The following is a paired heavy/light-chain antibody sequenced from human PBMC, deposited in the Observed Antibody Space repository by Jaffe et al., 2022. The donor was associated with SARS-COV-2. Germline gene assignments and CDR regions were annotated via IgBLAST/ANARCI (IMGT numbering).Heavy chain of an antibody. J-gene: IGHJ4*02. CDR2: IYHSGTT. Sequence: QVQLQESGPGLVKPSQTLSLTCTVSGASIDSGAFYWSWVRQHPVKGLEWIGYIYHSGTTDYNPSLKSRLSMSIDTSTNQFSLKLSSVTVADTAIYYCARDGPRDYLDYWGQGTLVTVSS. V-gene: IGHV4-31*03. CDR1: GASIDSGAFY. CDR3: ARDGPRDYLDY.
Light chain of an antibody. CDR1: QDIKYW. J-gene: IGKJ1*01. V-gene: IGKV1-12*01. CDR3: QQADSFPRT. Sequence: DIQMTQSPSFVSASVGDRVTITCRASQDIKYWLAWYQQKPGQAPRVLIHGANSLQIGVPPRFRGIKSGTEFTLTISSLQPEDFATYFCQQADSFPRTFGQGTRVEMK. CDR2: GAN.